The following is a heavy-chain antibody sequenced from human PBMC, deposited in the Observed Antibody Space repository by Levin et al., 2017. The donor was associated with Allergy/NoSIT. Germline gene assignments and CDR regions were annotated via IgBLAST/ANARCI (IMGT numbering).Heavy chain of an antibody. CDR1: GFTFSSYA. D-gene: IGHD3-10*01. J-gene: IGHJ4*02. V-gene: IGHV3-64D*06. Sequence: GGSLRLSCSASGFTFSSYAMHWVRQAPGKGLEYVSAISSNGGITYYADSVKGRFTISRDNSKNRLYLQMSSLRAEDTAVYYCVNLNYYGSGSYYGVWGQGTLVTVSS. CDR2: ISSNGGIT. CDR3: VNLNYYGSGSYYGV.